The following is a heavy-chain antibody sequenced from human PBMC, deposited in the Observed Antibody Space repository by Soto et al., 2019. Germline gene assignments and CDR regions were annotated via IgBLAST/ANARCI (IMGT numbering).Heavy chain of an antibody. V-gene: IGHV3-53*02. CDR3: ARAADMPI. J-gene: IGHJ2*01. Sequence: EVQLVETGGGLIQPGGSLRLSGTASGFTVSSHYMNWVRQAPGKGLEWGSIIYNGGATYYADSVKGRFTMSRDDSKYTLYLNIDSPRAGETAVTYYARAADMPIWGRGTMVTVSP. CDR1: GFTVSSHY. CDR2: IYNGGAT. D-gene: IGHD2-2*01.